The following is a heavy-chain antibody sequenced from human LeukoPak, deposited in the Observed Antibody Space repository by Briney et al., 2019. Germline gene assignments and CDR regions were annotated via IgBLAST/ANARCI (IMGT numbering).Heavy chain of an antibody. J-gene: IGHJ4*02. CDR2: ITSSGGSA. V-gene: IGHV3-23*01. CDR3: ARQLRFLEWLLNDY. Sequence: GGSLRLSCAASGFTFSSYAMSWVRQAPGKGLEWVSAITSSGGSAYYADSVKGRFTISRDNSKNTLYLQMNSLRAEDTAVYYCARQLRFLEWLLNDYWGQGTLVTVSS. D-gene: IGHD3-3*01. CDR1: GFTFSSYA.